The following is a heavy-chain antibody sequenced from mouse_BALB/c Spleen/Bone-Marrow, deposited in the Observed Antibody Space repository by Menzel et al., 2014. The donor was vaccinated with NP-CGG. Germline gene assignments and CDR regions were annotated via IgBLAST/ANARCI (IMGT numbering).Heavy chain of an antibody. D-gene: IGHD1-1*01. J-gene: IGHJ3*01. V-gene: IGHV1-54*01. Sequence: VKLQESGAELVRPGTSVKVSCKASGYAFTNYLIEWVKQRPGQGLEWIGVINPGSGGTNYNEKFKGKATLTADKSSSTAYIQLSSLTSDDSAVYFCAREIITSFAYWGQGTLVTVSA. CDR1: GYAFTNYL. CDR2: INPGSGGT. CDR3: AREIITSFAY.